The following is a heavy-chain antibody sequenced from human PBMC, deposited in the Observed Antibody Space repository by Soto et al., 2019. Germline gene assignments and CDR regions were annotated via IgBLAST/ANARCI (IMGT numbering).Heavy chain of an antibody. Sequence: LSLTCAVYGGSFSGYYWSWIRQPPGKGLEWIGEINHSGSTNYNPSLKSRVTISVDTSKNQFSLKLSSVTAADTAVYYCARGQEVLLWFGELSGFDYWGQGTLVTV. CDR3: ARGQEVLLWFGELSGFDY. V-gene: IGHV4-34*01. CDR2: INHSGST. J-gene: IGHJ4*02. CDR1: GGSFSGYY. D-gene: IGHD3-10*01.